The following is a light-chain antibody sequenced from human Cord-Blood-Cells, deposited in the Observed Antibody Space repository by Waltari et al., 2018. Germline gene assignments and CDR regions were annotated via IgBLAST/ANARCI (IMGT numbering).Light chain of an antibody. CDR2: DAS. J-gene: IGKJ3*01. CDR3: QQRGNWPLT. Sequence: DIVLPPSQATLSLSPGERATLSCRASQSVSSYLAWYQQKPGQAPRLLIYDASNRATGIPARFSGSGSGTDFTLAISSLGPEDFAVYYCQQRGNWPLTFGPGTKVDIK. V-gene: IGKV3-11*01. CDR1: QSVSSY.